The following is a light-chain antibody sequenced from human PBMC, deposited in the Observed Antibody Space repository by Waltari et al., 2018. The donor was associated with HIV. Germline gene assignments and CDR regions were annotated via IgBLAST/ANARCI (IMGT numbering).Light chain of an antibody. CDR2: AAS. J-gene: IGKJ1*01. CDR1: QSISSY. CDR3: QQSYSTRWT. V-gene: IGKV1-39*01. Sequence: DIQMTQSPSSLSASVGDSVPITCRASQSISSYLNWYQQKPGKAPKVLINAASSLQSGVPSRFSGSGSGTDFTLTISSLQPEDFATYYCQQSYSTRWTFGQGTKVEIK.